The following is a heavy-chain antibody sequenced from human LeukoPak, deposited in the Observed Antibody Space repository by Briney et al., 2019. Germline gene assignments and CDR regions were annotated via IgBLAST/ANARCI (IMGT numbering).Heavy chain of an antibody. J-gene: IGHJ4*02. CDR3: ARGYCSGSSCYSGFYFDY. D-gene: IGHD2-15*01. CDR2: IREDGSET. CDR1: GFTFSHSW. V-gene: IGHV3-7*01. Sequence: GGSLRLSCAASGFTFSHSWMSWVRQAPGKGLEWVANIREDGSETYYVDSLKGRFTISRDNAKNSLYLQMNSLRAEDTAVYYCARGYCSGSSCYSGFYFDYWGQGALVTVSS.